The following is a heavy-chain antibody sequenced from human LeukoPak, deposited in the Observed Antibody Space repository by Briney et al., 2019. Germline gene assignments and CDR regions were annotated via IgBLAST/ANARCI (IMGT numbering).Heavy chain of an antibody. CDR3: ARDALRGYYFDY. Sequence: GGSLRLSCAASGFTFSRYWMSWVRQAPGKGLERVANTNQDESEKYFVDSVKGRFTISRDNARNSLYLQMNSLRDEDTAVYYCARDALRGYYFDYWGQGTLVTVSS. CDR1: GFTFSRYW. V-gene: IGHV3-7*01. J-gene: IGHJ4*02. D-gene: IGHD3-16*01. CDR2: TNQDESEK.